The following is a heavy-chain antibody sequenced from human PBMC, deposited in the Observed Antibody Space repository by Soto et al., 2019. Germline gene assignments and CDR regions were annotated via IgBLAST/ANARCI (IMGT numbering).Heavy chain of an antibody. V-gene: IGHV1-8*01. J-gene: IGHJ4*02. CDR3: ARGRASGSYYLLDY. CDR1: GDTFHTCD. CDR2: INPNSGNI. Sequence: ASVEASFKASGDTFHTCDINWARQATGNGLEGMGWINPNSGNIGYAQRFQGRVTMTRDTAIRTAYMEVSSLRSDDTAVYYCARGRASGSYYLLDYWGQGILVTVSA. D-gene: IGHD3-10*01.